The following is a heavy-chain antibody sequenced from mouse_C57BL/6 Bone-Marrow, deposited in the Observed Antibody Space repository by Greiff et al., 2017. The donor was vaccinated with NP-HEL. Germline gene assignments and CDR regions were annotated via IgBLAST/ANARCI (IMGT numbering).Heavy chain of an antibody. CDR2: ISSGGSYT. CDR3: ARHDYYGSSLDY. D-gene: IGHD1-1*01. J-gene: IGHJ2*01. CDR1: GFTFSSYG. Sequence: EVKVVESGGDLVKPGGSLKLSCAASGFTFSSYGMSWVRQTPDKRLEWVATISSGGSYTYYPDSVKGRFTISRDNAKNTLYLQMSSLKSEDTAMYYCARHDYYGSSLDYWGQGTTLTVS. V-gene: IGHV5-6*01.